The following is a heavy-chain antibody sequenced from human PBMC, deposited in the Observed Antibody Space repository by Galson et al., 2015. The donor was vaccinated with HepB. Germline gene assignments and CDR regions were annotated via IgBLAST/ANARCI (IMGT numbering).Heavy chain of an antibody. CDR3: ARSDYYGSGTTEY. CDR1: GFTFSSYG. D-gene: IGHD3-10*01. CDR2: IWYDGNNK. Sequence: LRLSCAASGFTFSSYGMHWVRQAPGKGLEWVAVIWYDGNNKYYADSVKGRLTISRDNSKNTLYLRMNSLRVEDTAVYYCARSDYYGSGTTEYWGQGILVTVSS. V-gene: IGHV3-33*08. J-gene: IGHJ4*02.